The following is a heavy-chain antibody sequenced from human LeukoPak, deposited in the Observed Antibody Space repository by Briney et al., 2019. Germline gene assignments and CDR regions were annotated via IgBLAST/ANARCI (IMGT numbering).Heavy chain of an antibody. CDR2: IYTSGST. CDR3: ARGGAARPFDY. V-gene: IGHV4-61*02. Sequence: PSETLSLTCTVSGGSISSSSYYWSWIRQPAGKGLEWIGRIYTSGSTNYNPSLKSRVTMSVDTSKNQFSLKLSSVTAADTAVYYCARGGAARPFDYWGQGTLVTVSS. CDR1: GGSISSSSYY. J-gene: IGHJ4*02. D-gene: IGHD6-6*01.